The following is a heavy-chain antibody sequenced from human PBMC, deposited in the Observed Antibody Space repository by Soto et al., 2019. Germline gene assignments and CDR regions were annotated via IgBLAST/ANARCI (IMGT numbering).Heavy chain of an antibody. J-gene: IGHJ6*02. V-gene: IGHV4-31*03. CDR2: IYYSGST. CDR3: ARTSYCGEDCDSHCYYGMDV. D-gene: IGHD2-21*02. Sequence: QVQLQESGPGLVKPSQTLSLTCTVSGGSISSGGYYWSWIRQHPGKGLEWIGYIYYSGSTYYNPSLKSRVIISADTSKNMFSLKLSSVTAADTAMYYCARTSYCGEDCDSHCYYGMDVWGQGTTVTDSS. CDR1: GGSISSGGYY.